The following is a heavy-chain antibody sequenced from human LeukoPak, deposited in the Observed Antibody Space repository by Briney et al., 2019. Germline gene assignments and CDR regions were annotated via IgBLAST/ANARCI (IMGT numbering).Heavy chain of an antibody. Sequence: ASVKVSCKASGGTFSSYAISWVRQAPGQGLEWMGIINPSGGSTSYAQKFQGRVTMTRDMSTSTVYMELSSLRSEDTAVYYCARAGYDWNFDYWGQGTLVTVSS. CDR3: ARAGYDWNFDY. V-gene: IGHV1-46*01. D-gene: IGHD5-12*01. CDR1: GGTFSSYA. CDR2: INPSGGST. J-gene: IGHJ4*02.